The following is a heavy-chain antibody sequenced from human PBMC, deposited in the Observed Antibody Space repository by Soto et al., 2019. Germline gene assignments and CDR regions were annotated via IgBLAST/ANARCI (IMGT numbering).Heavy chain of an antibody. CDR3: AALPWDGGHSSGNN. CDR2: ISGSGDSI. CDR1: GFTFSSQA. J-gene: IGHJ4*02. V-gene: IGHV3-23*01. Sequence: GGSLRLSCAASGFTFSSQAMSWVRQAPGTGLEWVSAISGSGDSIYYADSVKGRFTISRDNSKNTLHLQMNSLRAEDTAVYYCAALPWDGGHSSGNNWGQGTLVTVSS. D-gene: IGHD6-19*01.